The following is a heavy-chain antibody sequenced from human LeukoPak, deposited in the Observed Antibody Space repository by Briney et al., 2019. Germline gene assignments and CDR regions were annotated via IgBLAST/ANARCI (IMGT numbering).Heavy chain of an antibody. D-gene: IGHD6-6*01. CDR1: GYTFTNYG. CDR3: ARGGPFPSGSSSREYYLDY. Sequence: ASVKVSCKASGYTFTNYGISWVRQAPGQGLEWMGWISIYNGNTDYAQKLRGRVTMTTDTSTSTAYMEVRSLRFDDTAVYYCARGGPFPSGSSSREYYLDYWGQGTLVTVSS. J-gene: IGHJ4*02. V-gene: IGHV1-18*01. CDR2: ISIYNGNT.